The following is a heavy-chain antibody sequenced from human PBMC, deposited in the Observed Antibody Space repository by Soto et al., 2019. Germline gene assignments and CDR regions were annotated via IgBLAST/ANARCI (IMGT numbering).Heavy chain of an antibody. CDR1: GFSFTNYA. D-gene: IGHD2-15*01. CDR2: MSGSGGGT. J-gene: IGHJ6*01. V-gene: IGHV3-23*01. CDR3: AGAYCSGPTRYGLYGMEV. Sequence: SLRLSCAASGFSFTNYAMHWVRQASGNWLEWVSSMSGSGGGTYYADSVKGRFTISRDNSKNTLFLQMNSLRAEDTALYYCAGAYCSGPTRYGLYGMEVLGQATTVIVS.